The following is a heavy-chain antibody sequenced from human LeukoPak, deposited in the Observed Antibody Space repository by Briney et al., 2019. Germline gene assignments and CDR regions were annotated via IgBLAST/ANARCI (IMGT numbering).Heavy chain of an antibody. Sequence: GGSLRLSCAASGLTFSSYELNWVRQAPGKGLGWVSYLRRSGTAIYYTDSVKGRFTISRDVAKNTLYRHMNRLIAGDTAVYFFARDKGSDGIDFRGPRTLVTVSP. V-gene: IGHV3-48*03. CDR2: LRRSGTAI. CDR1: GLTFSSYE. J-gene: IGHJ4*01. CDR3: ARDKGSDGIDF. D-gene: IGHD1-26*01.